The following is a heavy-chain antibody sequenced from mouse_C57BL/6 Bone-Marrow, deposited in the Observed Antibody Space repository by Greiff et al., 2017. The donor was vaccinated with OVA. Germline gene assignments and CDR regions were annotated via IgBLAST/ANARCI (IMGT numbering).Heavy chain of an antibody. Sequence: QVQLQQSGPELVKPGASVKISCKASGYTFTDYYINWVKQRPGQGLEWIGWIFPGSGSTYYNEKFKGKATLTVDKSSSTAYMLLSSLTSEDSAVYFCARETNYYGGSYGWFAYWGQGTLVTVSA. D-gene: IGHD1-1*01. V-gene: IGHV1-75*01. CDR3: ARETNYYGGSYGWFAY. J-gene: IGHJ3*01. CDR2: IFPGSGST. CDR1: GYTFTDYY.